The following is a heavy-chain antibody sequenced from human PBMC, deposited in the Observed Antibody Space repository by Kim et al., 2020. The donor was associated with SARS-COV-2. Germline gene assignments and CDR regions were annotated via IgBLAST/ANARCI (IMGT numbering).Heavy chain of an antibody. CDR3: ARAGVLWFGEFTARDAFDI. J-gene: IGHJ3*02. Sequence: ASVKVSCKASGYTFTGYYMHWVRQAPGQGLEWMGRINPNSGGTNYAQKFQGRVTMTRDTSISTAYMELSRLRSDDTAVYYCARAGVLWFGEFTARDAFDIWGQGTMVTVSS. CDR1: GYTFTGYY. D-gene: IGHD3-10*01. V-gene: IGHV1-2*06. CDR2: INPNSGGT.